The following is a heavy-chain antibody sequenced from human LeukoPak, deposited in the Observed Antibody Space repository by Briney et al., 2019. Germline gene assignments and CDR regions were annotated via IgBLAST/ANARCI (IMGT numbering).Heavy chain of an antibody. J-gene: IGHJ2*01. CDR2: ISTDGSYK. V-gene: IGHV3-30*04. CDR3: ARSLIPGRWYFDL. D-gene: IGHD3-16*01. Sequence: GKSLRLSCAVSGFTFSSFPFHWVRQAPGKGLECVAAISTDGSYKYHGDSVKGRCTISRDNPMNTLYLQMNGLRPDDTAVYYCARSLIPGRWYFDLWGRGTLVTVSS. CDR1: GFTFSSFP.